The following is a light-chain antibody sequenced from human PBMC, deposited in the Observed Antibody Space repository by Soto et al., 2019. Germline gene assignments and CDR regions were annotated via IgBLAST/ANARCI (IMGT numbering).Light chain of an antibody. J-gene: IGKJ1*01. Sequence: DIVMTQSPDSLAMSLGERATITCRSSQRVFYSSNSRDYLAWYQQKPGQSPTLLIYWASTRESGVPDRFSGSGSGTDFTLTISSLQAEDVALYYCQQYYNYPRTFGQGTKVDIK. CDR3: QQYYNYPRT. CDR1: QRVFYSSNSRDY. V-gene: IGKV4-1*01. CDR2: WAS.